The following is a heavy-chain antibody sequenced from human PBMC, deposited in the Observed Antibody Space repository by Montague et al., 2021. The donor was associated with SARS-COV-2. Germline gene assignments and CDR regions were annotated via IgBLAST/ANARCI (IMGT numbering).Heavy chain of an antibody. CDR1: GGSFSGYY. CDR3: ARGARQGYGFRLGSFDS. Sequence: SETLSLTCAVYGGSFSGYYWNWICQPPGQGLEWTGEINHSGSTNYNPSLKRRVTMSVDTSKNQFSLKLSSVTAADTAVYYCARGARQGYGFRLGSFDSWGQGTLVTMSS. D-gene: IGHD3-10*01. V-gene: IGHV4-34*01. J-gene: IGHJ4*02. CDR2: INHSGST.